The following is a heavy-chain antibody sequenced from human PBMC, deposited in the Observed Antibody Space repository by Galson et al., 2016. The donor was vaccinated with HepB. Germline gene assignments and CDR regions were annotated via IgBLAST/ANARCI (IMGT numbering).Heavy chain of an antibody. V-gene: IGHV3-48*02. CDR3: ARKTVTPDWYFDL. D-gene: IGHD4-11*01. J-gene: IGHJ2*01. Sequence: SLRLSCAASGFTFSNYAMNWVRQAPVKGLEWVSYISSSSSAIYYADSVKGRFTMSRDNAKNSLYLQMNSLRDEDTAVYYCARKTVTPDWYFDLWGRGTLVTVSS. CDR2: ISSSSSAI. CDR1: GFTFSNYA.